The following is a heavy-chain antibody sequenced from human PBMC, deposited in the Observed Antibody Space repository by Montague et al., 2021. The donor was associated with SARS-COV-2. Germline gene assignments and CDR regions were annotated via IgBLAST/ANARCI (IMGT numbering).Heavy chain of an antibody. J-gene: IGHJ5*02. CDR3: ARRYIQKTLVGASRRRWFDP. CDR1: GDSMSGSNSY. D-gene: IGHD1-26*01. V-gene: IGHV4-39*01. CDR2: ISYTGST. Sequence: SGTLSLTCSVSGDSMSGSNSYWGWIRQPPGKGLESIGSISYTGSTSYNASLKSRVTMSVDTSKNEFSLRLSSVTASDTAVYYCARRYIQKTLVGASRRRWFDPWGQGTLVTVSS.